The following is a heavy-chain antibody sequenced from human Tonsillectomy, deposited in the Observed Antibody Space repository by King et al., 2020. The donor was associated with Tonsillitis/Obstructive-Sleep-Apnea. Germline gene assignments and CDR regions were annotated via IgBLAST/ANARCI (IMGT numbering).Heavy chain of an antibody. J-gene: IGHJ6*03. D-gene: IGHD1-26*01. V-gene: IGHV1-18*01. CDR2: ISAYNGNT. CDR3: ARDFGRTYNGNYYYYYYYMDV. CDR1: GYTFTSYD. Sequence: VQLVESGAEVKKPGASVKVSCEASGYTFTSYDITWVRQAPGQGLECMGWISAYNGNTNYAQKFQGRVTMTTDTSTSTAYMELRSLRSDDTAVYYCARDFGRTYNGNYYYYYYYMDVWGKGTTVTVSS.